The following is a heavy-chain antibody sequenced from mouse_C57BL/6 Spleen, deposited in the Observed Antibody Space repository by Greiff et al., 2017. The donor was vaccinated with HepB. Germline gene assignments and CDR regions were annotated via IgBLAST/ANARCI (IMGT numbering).Heavy chain of an antibody. CDR1: GFTFNTYA. CDR2: IRSKSSNYAT. J-gene: IGHJ3*01. Sequence: EVKVEESGGGLVQPKGSLKLSCAASGFTFNTYAMHWVRQAPGKGLEWVARIRSKSSNYATYYADSVKDRFTISRDDSQSMLYLQMNNLKTEETAMYYCVKDYGSSSWFAYWGQGTLVTVSA. V-gene: IGHV10-3*01. CDR3: VKDYGSSSWFAY. D-gene: IGHD1-1*01.